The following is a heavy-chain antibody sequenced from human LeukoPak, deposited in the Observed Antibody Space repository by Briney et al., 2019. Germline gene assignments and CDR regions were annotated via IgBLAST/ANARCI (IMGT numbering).Heavy chain of an antibody. J-gene: IGHJ4*02. CDR1: GGSISSGDYY. Sequence: SETLSLTCTVSGGSISSGDYYWSWIRQPPGKGLEWIGYIYYSGSTYYNPSLKSQVTISVDTSKNRFSLKLSSVTAADTAVYYCARGPRIAVAGTGGYFDYWGQGTLVTVSS. CDR3: ARGPRIAVAGTGGYFDY. V-gene: IGHV4-30-4*08. D-gene: IGHD6-19*01. CDR2: IYYSGST.